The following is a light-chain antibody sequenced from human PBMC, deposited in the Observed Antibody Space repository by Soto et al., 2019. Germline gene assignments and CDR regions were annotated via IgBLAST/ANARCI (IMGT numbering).Light chain of an antibody. Sequence: DIPMTQSPSFLSASVGDRVTITCRASQGISNYLAWYQQIPGKVPKLLISAASTLQSGVPSRFSGSGSGTDFTLTISSLQPEDVATYYCQKYTNVPTFGGGTKVEIK. J-gene: IGKJ4*01. CDR1: QGISNY. CDR2: AAS. CDR3: QKYTNVPT. V-gene: IGKV1-27*01.